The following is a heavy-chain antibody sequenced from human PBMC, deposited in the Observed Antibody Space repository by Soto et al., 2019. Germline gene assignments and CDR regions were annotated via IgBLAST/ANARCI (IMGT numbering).Heavy chain of an antibody. V-gene: IGHV1-69*12. D-gene: IGHD4-4*01. CDR3: ARDNDRLQLGGNYYYILDV. J-gene: IGHJ6*02. CDR1: GGTFSSYA. Sequence: QVHLVQSGAEVKEPGSSVKVSCKASGGTFSSYAISWLRQAPGQGLEWMGGIIPLFRTPDYAQKFQGRVTITADESTSTAYLELSSLRSEATAVYYCARDNDRLQLGGNYYYILDVWGQGTTVTVSS. CDR2: IIPLFRTP.